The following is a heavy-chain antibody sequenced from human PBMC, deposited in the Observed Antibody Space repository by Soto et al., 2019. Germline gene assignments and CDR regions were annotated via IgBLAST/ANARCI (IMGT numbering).Heavy chain of an antibody. CDR3: ARARVGATPRYYYGMDV. CDR2: ISSSSSYI. CDR1: VFTFISYS. J-gene: IGHJ6*02. Sequence: GWSLRLSCASSVFTFISYSMNWVRQAPGKGLEWVSSISSSSSYIYYADSVKGRFTISRDNAKNSLYLQMNSLRAEDTAVYYCARARVGATPRYYYGMDVWGQGTTVTVSS. V-gene: IGHV3-21*01. D-gene: IGHD1-26*01.